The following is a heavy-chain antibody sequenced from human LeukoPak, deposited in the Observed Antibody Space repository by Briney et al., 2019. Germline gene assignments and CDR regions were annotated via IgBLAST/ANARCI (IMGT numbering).Heavy chain of an antibody. CDR1: GYTFTSYG. CDR3: ARAAGGSVHYYYMDV. CDR2: TSAYNGNT. J-gene: IGHJ6*03. Sequence: ASVKVSCKASGYTFTSYGISWVRQAPGQGLEWMGWTSAYNGNTNYAQKLQGRVTMTTDTSTSTAYMELRSLRSDDTAVYYCARAAGGSVHYYYMDVWGKGTTVTVSS. D-gene: IGHD1-26*01. V-gene: IGHV1-18*01.